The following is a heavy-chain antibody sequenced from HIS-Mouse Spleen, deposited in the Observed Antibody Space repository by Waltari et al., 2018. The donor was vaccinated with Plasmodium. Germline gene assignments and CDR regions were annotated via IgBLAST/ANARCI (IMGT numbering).Heavy chain of an antibody. J-gene: IGHJ4*02. Sequence: EVQLVESGGGLVQPGGSLRLSCAASGFTVSSNYMSWVRQAPGKGLEWILVIYSGGSTYYADSVKGRFTISRDNSKNTLYLQMNSLRAEDTAVYYCARLGIPYVDTAMAVGYWGQGTLVTVSS. V-gene: IGHV3-66*01. CDR3: ARLGIPYVDTAMAVGY. CDR2: IYSGGST. CDR1: GFTVSSNY. D-gene: IGHD5-18*01.